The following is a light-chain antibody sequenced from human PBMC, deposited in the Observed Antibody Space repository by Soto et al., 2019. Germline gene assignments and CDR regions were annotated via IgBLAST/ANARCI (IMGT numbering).Light chain of an antibody. V-gene: IGKV1-33*01. J-gene: IGKJ5*01. CDR3: HQFDSLPFT. CDR2: DSS. CDR1: QDINNY. Sequence: DIPMTQSPSSLSASVGDRVTFICQASQDINNYLNWYQQKPGKAPKLLIYDSSNLESGITSRFSGSCYSTRFIFTISILQPEDIASYYCHQFDSLPFTFGQWTRLEMK.